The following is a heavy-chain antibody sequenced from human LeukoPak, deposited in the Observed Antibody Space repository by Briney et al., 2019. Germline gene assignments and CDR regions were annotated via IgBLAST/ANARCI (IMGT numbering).Heavy chain of an antibody. D-gene: IGHD5-18*01. V-gene: IGHV3-30-3*01. Sequence: GGSLRLSCVGSQFTFNSYALHWVRQAPGKGLEWVAVISYDGIHKYYADSVKGRFTISRDNSRNTLYLQMDSLRAEDTAVYYCAKGGGYNAYYYYYMDVWGKGTTVTVSS. CDR2: ISYDGIHK. J-gene: IGHJ6*03. CDR3: AKGGGYNAYYYYYMDV. CDR1: QFTFNSYA.